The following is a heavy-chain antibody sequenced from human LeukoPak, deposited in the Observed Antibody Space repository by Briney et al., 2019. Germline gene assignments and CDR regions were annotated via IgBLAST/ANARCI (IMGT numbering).Heavy chain of an antibody. CDR1: GFTFSSYA. V-gene: IGHV3-30*04. D-gene: IGHD3-22*01. J-gene: IGHJ4*02. CDR2: ISYDGSNK. Sequence: GGSLRLSCAASGFTFSSYAMHWVRQVPGKGLEWVAVISYDGSNKYYADSVKGRFTISRDNSKNTLYLQMNSLRAEDTAVYYCAGGRTYYYDSSGYYYWGQGTLVTVSS. CDR3: AGGRTYYYDSSGYYY.